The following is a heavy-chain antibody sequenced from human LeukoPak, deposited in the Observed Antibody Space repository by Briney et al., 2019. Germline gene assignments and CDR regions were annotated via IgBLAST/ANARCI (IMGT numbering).Heavy chain of an antibody. D-gene: IGHD3-3*01. J-gene: IGHJ4*02. CDR3: ARDGTWENRDFWSGYHNHPQE. CDR1: GFTFSSYW. CDR2: IKQDGSEK. V-gene: IGHV3-7*01. Sequence: PGGSLRLSCAASGFTFSSYWMSWVRQAPGKGLEWVANIKQDGSEKYYVDSVKGRFTISRDNAKNSLYLQMNSLRAEDTAVYYCARDGTWENRDFWSGYHNHPQEWGQGTLVTVSS.